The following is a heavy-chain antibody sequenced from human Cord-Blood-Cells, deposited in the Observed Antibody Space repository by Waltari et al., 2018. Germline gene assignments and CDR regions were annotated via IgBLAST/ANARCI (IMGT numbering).Heavy chain of an antibody. J-gene: IGHJ6*02. CDR1: RGTFRSYV. D-gene: IGHD3-22*01. V-gene: IGHV1-69*01. CDR2: IIPIFGTA. CDR3: ASHYDSSGYYYYYGMDV. Sequence: QVQLVQSGAEVKKPGSSVTVSCTASRGTFRSYVISWMRQAPGQGLEWMGGIIPIFGTANYAQKFQGRVTITADESTSTAYMELSSLRSEDTAVYYCASHYDSSGYYYYYGMDVWGQGTTVTVSS.